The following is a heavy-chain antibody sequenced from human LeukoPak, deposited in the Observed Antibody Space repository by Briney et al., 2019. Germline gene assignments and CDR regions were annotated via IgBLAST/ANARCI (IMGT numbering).Heavy chain of an antibody. CDR2: IYYSGST. V-gene: IGHV4-31*03. D-gene: IGHD3-10*01. CDR1: GGSISSGGYY. CDR3: ASRRARGNWFDP. Sequence: SETLSLTCTVSGGSISSGGYYWSWIRQHPGKGLEWIGYIYYSGSTYYNPSLKSRVTISVDTSKYQFSLKLSSVTAADTAVYYCASRRARGNWFDPWGQGTLVTVSS. J-gene: IGHJ5*02.